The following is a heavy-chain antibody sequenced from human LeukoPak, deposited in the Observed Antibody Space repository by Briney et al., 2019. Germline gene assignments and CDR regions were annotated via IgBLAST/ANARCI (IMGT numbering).Heavy chain of an antibody. CDR1: GYTFTSYY. V-gene: IGHV1-46*01. CDR3: ACRCSGAYSSSG. J-gene: IGHJ3*01. CDR2: INPSGGST. Sequence: ASVEVSCKASGYTFTSYYMHWVRQAPGQGLEWMGIINPSGGSTSYAQKFQGRVTMTRDTSTSTVYMELSSLRSEDTAVYYCACRCSGAYSSSGWGQGTMVTVSS. D-gene: IGHD6-13*01.